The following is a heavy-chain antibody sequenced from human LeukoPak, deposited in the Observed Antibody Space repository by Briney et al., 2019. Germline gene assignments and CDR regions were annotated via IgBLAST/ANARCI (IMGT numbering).Heavy chain of an antibody. CDR2: ISGSGGST. D-gene: IGHD3-3*01. CDR3: ARGRFLEWMAIDFDY. V-gene: IGHV3-23*01. Sequence: GGSLRLSCAASGFTFSSYAMSWVRQAPGKGLEWVSAISGSGGSTYYADSVKGRFTISRDNSKNTLYLQMNSLRNEDTAVYYCARGRFLEWMAIDFDYWGQGTLVTVSS. CDR1: GFTFSSYA. J-gene: IGHJ4*02.